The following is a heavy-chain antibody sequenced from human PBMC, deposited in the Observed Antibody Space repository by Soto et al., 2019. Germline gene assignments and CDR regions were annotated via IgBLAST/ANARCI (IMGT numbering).Heavy chain of an antibody. CDR2: IIPLFGTT. CDR3: ARAHGSSWYNWFDP. V-gene: IGHV1-69*13. Sequence: SVKVSCKASGGTFSSYSISWVRQAPGRGLEWMGGIIPLFGTTNYAQKFRGRVTVTADESTSTVYMEVRSLRFEDTAVYYCARAHGSSWYNWFDPWGQGTLVTVSS. D-gene: IGHD6-13*01. J-gene: IGHJ5*02. CDR1: GGTFSSYS.